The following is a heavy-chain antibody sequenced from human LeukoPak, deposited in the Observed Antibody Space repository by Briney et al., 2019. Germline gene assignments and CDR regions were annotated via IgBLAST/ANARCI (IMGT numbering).Heavy chain of an antibody. Sequence: GGSLRLSCAASGFSFSNFAIHWVRRAPGKGLEWLAVISHDGGTKHYADSVKALFTISRDNSNNSLSLQMNSLSAEDTAVYYCARARGRWHLLPLDFWGQGTLVTVSS. CDR3: ARARGRWHLLPLDF. CDR2: ISHDGGTK. D-gene: IGHD1-26*01. V-gene: IGHV3-30*04. J-gene: IGHJ4*02. CDR1: GFSFSNFA.